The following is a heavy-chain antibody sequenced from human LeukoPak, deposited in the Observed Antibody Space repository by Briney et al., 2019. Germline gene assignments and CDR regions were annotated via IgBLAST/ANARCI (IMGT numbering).Heavy chain of an antibody. CDR2: IYHSGST. V-gene: IGHV4-38-2*01. D-gene: IGHD2-2*02. Sequence: SETLSLTCAVSGYSLSSGYYWGGIRQPPGKGLEWIGSIYHSGSTYYNPSLKSRVTISVDTSKNQFSLKLSSVTAADTAVYYCARGTKWVPAAIHYFDYWGQGTLVTVSS. CDR3: ARGTKWVPAAIHYFDY. J-gene: IGHJ4*02. CDR1: GYSLSSGYY.